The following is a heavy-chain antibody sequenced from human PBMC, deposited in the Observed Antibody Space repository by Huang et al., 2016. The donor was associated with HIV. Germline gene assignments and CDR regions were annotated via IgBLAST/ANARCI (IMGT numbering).Heavy chain of an antibody. J-gene: IGHJ6*03. Sequence: QVQLQQWGAGLLRPLETLSLTCAVYGGSFSCYYGTWIRQPPGKGLEWIGEINHSESTNYSQSLKSGVTISVDTSRNQFALTLTSVTAADTAVYYCARGQGGYYYYYMDVWGKGTTVTVSS. CDR1: GGSFSCYY. CDR2: INHSEST. V-gene: IGHV4-34*01. CDR3: ARGQGGYYYYYMDV.